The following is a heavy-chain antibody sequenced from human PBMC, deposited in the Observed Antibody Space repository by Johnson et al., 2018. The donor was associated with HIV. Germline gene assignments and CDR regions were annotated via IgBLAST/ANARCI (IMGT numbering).Heavy chain of an antibody. V-gene: IGHV3-38-3*01. Sequence: VQLVESRGVLVQPGGSLRLSCAASGFTVSSNEMSWVRQAQGKGLEWVSCISGSSTYYADSREGRFTISRDNSKNTLHLQMNSLSAEDTAVYYCARDRAYGYDCDAFGIWGQGTMVTVSS. D-gene: IGHD5-12*01. CDR3: ARDRAYGYDCDAFGI. CDR2: ISGSST. CDR1: GFTVSSNE. J-gene: IGHJ3*02.